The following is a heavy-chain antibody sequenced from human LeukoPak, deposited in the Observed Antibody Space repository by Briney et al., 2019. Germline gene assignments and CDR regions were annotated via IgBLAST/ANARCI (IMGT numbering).Heavy chain of an antibody. CDR3: ARSTRRQNDAFDI. CDR1: GFTFSSYA. J-gene: IGHJ3*02. CDR2: ISGSGGST. V-gene: IGHV3-23*01. Sequence: PGGSLRLSCAASGFTFSSYAMSWARQAPGKGLEWVSAISGSGGSTYYADSVKGRFTISRDNSKNSLYLQMNSLRAEDTAVYYCARSTRRQNDAFDIWGQGTVVTVSS.